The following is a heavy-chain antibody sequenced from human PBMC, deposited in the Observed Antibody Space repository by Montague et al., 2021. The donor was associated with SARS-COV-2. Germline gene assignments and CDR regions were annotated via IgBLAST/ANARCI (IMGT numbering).Heavy chain of an antibody. D-gene: IGHD2-2*01. J-gene: IGHJ3*02. V-gene: IGHV4-59*08. CDR2: IYYSGST. Sequence: SETLSLTCTVSGVSISSYYWPWIRQPPGKGLEWMGLIYYSGSTNYNPSLKSRVTISVDTSKNQFSLKLSSVTAADTAVDYCAKQALTRYCTSTTCFGAAFDIWGQGTMVTVSS. CDR1: GVSISSYY. CDR3: AKQALTRYCTSTTCFGAAFDI.